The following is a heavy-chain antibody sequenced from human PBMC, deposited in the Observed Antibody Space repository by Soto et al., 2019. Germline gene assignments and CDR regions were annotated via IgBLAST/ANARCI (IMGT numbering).Heavy chain of an antibody. J-gene: IGHJ4*02. Sequence: QVQLQESGPGLVKPSQTLSLTCTVSRGSLRSGRHYWSCIRQHPRKGLEWLGYIYYSGSTYYNPSHTSRSTVSVETCRNRSALTAGSLTAADAAVYYCARAPLLWGQGTLVTVSS. CDR3: ARAPLL. CDR2: IYYSGST. D-gene: IGHD1-26*01. V-gene: IGHV4-31*03. CDR1: RGSLRSGRHY.